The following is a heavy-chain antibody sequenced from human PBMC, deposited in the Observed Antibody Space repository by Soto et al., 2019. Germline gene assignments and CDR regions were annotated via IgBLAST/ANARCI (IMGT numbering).Heavy chain of an antibody. J-gene: IGHJ4*01. CDR1: GYSFTNYC. Sequence: EVQLVQSGAEVKKPGESLRISCQASGYSFTNYCITWVRQKPGKGLEWMARVDPRTSYSDYGPSARGHVSISVDKSISTAYLQWSSLEASDTAIYYCARLVIGVTRTFDYWGQGTLVTVSS. CDR3: ARLVIGVTRTFDY. CDR2: VDPRTSYS. V-gene: IGHV5-10-1*03. D-gene: IGHD2-15*01.